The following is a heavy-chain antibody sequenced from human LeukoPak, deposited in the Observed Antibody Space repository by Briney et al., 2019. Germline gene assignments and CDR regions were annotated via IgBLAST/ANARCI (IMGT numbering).Heavy chain of an antibody. CDR3: AKDYSGYDLIDY. Sequence: GGSLRLSCAVSGFTFSSYKMNWVRQAPGKGLEWISTISGSGGSTYYADSVKGRFTISRDNSKNTLYLQMNSLRAEDTAVYYCAKDYSGYDLIDYWGQGTLVTVSS. D-gene: IGHD5-12*01. J-gene: IGHJ4*02. V-gene: IGHV3-23*01. CDR1: GFTFSSYK. CDR2: ISGSGGST.